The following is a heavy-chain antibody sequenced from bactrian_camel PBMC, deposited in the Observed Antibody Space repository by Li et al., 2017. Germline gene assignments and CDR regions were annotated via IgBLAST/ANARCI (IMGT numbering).Heavy chain of an antibody. J-gene: IGHJ4*01. V-gene: IGHV3S42*01. CDR1: RFTFSNYY. D-gene: IGHD1*01. CDR2: ISSLGATK. Sequence: VQLVESGGGSVQAGGSLRLSCVASRFTFSNYYMSWVRQAPGKGLEWVSQISSLGATKRYADSVNGRFTISRGNAKNMMYLQMNSLKPEDTAVYYCVRHDTSTDTYSQPESQGTQVTVS.